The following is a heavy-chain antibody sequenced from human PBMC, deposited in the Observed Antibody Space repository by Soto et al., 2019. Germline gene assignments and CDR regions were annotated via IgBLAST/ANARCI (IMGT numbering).Heavy chain of an antibody. CDR2: ISGSGGST. J-gene: IGHJ4*02. D-gene: IGHD3-3*01. CDR3: ARGYDFWSVDY. V-gene: IGHV3-23*01. Sequence: GGSLRLSCAASGFTFSSYAMSWVRQAPGKGLEWVSAISGSGGSTYYADSVKGRFTISRDNSKNTLYLQMNSLRAEDTAVYYGARGYDFWSVDYWGQGTLVTVSS. CDR1: GFTFSSYA.